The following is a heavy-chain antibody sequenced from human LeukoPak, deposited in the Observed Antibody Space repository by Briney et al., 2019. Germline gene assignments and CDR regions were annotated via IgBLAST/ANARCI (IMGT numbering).Heavy chain of an antibody. J-gene: IGHJ4*02. Sequence: GGSLRLSCAASGFTFSSYAMNWVRQTPGKGLEWVSGISGSGANSYYADSVKGRFTISRDNSKNTAYLQMNSLKTEDTAVYYCTSLSGGSNYWGQGTLVTVSS. CDR2: ISGSGANS. V-gene: IGHV3-23*01. D-gene: IGHD2-15*01. CDR1: GFTFSSYA. CDR3: TSLSGGSNY.